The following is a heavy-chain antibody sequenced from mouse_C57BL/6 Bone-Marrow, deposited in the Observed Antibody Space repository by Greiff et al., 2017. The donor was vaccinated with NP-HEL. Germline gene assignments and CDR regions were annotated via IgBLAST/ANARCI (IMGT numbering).Heavy chain of an antibody. CDR1: GYSITSGYY. CDR3: ARTSYYYGSSYHWYFDV. CDR2: ISYDGSN. Sequence: DVQLQESGPGLVKPSQSLSLTCSVTGYSITSGYYWNWIRQFPGNKLEWMGYISYDGSNNYNPSLKNRISITRDTSKNQFFLKLNSVTTEDTATYYCARTSYYYGSSYHWYFDVWGTGTTVTVSS. D-gene: IGHD1-1*01. V-gene: IGHV3-6*01. J-gene: IGHJ1*03.